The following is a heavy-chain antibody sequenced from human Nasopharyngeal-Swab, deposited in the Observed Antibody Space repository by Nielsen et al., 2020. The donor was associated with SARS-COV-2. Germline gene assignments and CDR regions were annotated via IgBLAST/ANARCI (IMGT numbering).Heavy chain of an antibody. D-gene: IGHD6-19*01. CDR3: ARPGSSGSYDAFDI. Sequence: GESLQISCAASGFTFSSYWMQWVRPAPGKGLVWVSRTNSDGSSTRDADSVKGRFTISRDNAKNTLYLQMNSLRAEDTAVYYCARPGSSGSYDAFDIWGQGTMVTVSS. J-gene: IGHJ3*02. CDR1: GFTFSSYW. CDR2: TNSDGSST. V-gene: IGHV3-74*01.